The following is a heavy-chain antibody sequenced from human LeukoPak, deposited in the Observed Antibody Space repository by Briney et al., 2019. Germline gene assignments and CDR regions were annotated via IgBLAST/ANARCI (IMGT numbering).Heavy chain of an antibody. CDR1: GGTFSSYA. Sequence: SVKVSCKASGGTFSSYATSWVRQAPGQGLEWMGGIIPIFGTANYAQKFQGRVTITTDESTSTAYMELSSLRSEDTAVYYCAASLGAASFDYWGQGTLVTVSS. CDR2: IIPIFGTA. J-gene: IGHJ4*02. V-gene: IGHV1-69*05. D-gene: IGHD1-26*01. CDR3: AASLGAASFDY.